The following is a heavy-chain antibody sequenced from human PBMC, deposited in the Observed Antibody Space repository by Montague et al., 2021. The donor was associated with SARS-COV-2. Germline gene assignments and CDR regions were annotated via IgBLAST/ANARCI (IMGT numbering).Heavy chain of an antibody. CDR1: GGSVSDTDYY. V-gene: IGHV4-39*01. D-gene: IGHD7-27*01. J-gene: IGHJ4*02. Sequence: SETLSLTCAVSGGSVSDTDYYWGWVRRPPGKGLEWLGTTFHSGNPFSNPSLKSRLSISVHASTNEVSLSVASVTAADSAVYYCARGPLTRWGFDKWGQGALVTVSS. CDR2: TFHSGNP. CDR3: ARGPLTRWGFDK.